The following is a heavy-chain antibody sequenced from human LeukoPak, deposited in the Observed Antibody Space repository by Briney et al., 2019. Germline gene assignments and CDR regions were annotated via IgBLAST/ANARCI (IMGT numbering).Heavy chain of an antibody. CDR3: AKWRRGGWSLDY. Sequence: RPGGSLRLSCAASEFSVGSNYMTWVRQAPGKGLEWVSLICGGSTYYADSVKGRFTISRDNSKNTLYLQMNSLRAEDTAVYYCAKWRRGGWSLDYWGQGTLVTVSS. J-gene: IGHJ4*02. V-gene: IGHV3-66*01. CDR1: EFSVGSNY. D-gene: IGHD6-19*01. CDR2: ICGGST.